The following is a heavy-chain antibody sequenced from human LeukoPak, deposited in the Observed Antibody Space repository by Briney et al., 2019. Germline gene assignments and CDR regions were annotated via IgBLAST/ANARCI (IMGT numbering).Heavy chain of an antibody. D-gene: IGHD3-10*01. CDR3: ARTGSPRNGELFRY. CDR1: GYTFTSYA. Sequence: ASVKVSCKASGYTFTSYAMHWVRQAPGQGLEWMGWINAGNGNTKYSQKFQGRVTITRDTSASTAYMELSSLRSEDTAVYYCARTGSPRNGELFRYWGQGTLVTVSS. CDR2: INAGNGNT. J-gene: IGHJ4*02. V-gene: IGHV1-3*01.